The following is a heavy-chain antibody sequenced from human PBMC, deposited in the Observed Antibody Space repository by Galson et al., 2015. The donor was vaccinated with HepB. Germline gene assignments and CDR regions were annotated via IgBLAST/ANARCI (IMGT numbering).Heavy chain of an antibody. J-gene: IGHJ4*02. Sequence: SLRLSCAASGFTFSSYGMHWVRRAPGRGLEWLTVIWYHGNTKYYADSVKGRFTISRDDSKNTLYLQMNSLRAEDTAVYYCARGVWGDFYDNSYYFDYWGQGTLVTVSS. CDR1: GFTFSSYG. D-gene: IGHD3-3*01. V-gene: IGHV3-33*01. CDR3: ARGVWGDFYDNSYYFDY. CDR2: IWYHGNTK.